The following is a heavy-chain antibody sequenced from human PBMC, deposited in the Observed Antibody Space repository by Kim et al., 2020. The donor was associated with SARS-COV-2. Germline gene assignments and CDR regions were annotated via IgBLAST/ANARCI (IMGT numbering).Heavy chain of an antibody. CDR3: AKGSSGWYWFDY. Sequence: YDEEPVKGRFTISGDKTKNTLYLQMNSLRAEDTAVYYCAKGSSGWYWFDYWGQGTLVTVSS. V-gene: IGHV3-23*01. J-gene: IGHJ4*02. D-gene: IGHD6-19*01.